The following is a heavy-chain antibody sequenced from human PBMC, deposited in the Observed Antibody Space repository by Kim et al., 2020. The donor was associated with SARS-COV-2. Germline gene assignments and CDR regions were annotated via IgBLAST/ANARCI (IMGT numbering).Heavy chain of an antibody. J-gene: IGHJ4*02. CDR1: GFTFSSYA. D-gene: IGHD3-10*01. CDR2: ISGSGGST. V-gene: IGHV3-23*01. Sequence: GGSLRLSCAASGFTFSSYAMSWVRQAPGKGLEWVSAISGSGGSTYYADSVKGRFTISRDNSKNTLYLQMNSLRAEDTAVYYCAKGTYYYGSGSYSNGYWGQGTLVTVSS. CDR3: AKGTYYYGSGSYSNGY.